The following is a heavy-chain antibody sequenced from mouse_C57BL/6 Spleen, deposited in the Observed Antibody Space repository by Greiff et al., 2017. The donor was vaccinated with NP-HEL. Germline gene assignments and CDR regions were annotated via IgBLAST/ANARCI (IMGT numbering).Heavy chain of an antibody. V-gene: IGHV1-55*01. CDR3: ASYDYDWFSY. CDR2: IYPGSGST. Sequence: VKLKESGAELVKPGASVKMSCKASGYTFTSYWITWVKQRPGQGLEWIGDIYPGSGSTNYNEKFKSKATLTVDTSSITAYMQLSSLTSEDSAVYYCASYDYDWFSYWGQGTLVTVSA. J-gene: IGHJ3*01. D-gene: IGHD2-4*01. CDR1: GYTFTSYW.